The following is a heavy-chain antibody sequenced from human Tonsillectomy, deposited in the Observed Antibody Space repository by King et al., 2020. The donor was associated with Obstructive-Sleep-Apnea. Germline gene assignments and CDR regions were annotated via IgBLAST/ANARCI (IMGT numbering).Heavy chain of an antibody. Sequence: VQLVESGGGLVQPGGSLRLSCAASGFTFSSYSMNWVRQAPGKGLEWVSYISSSSSTIYYADSVKGRFTISRDNAKNSLYLQMNSLRAEDTAVYYCARPIEDGDYYYYYYGMDVWGQGTTVTVSS. CDR2: ISSSSSTI. D-gene: IGHD4-17*01. J-gene: IGHJ6*02. V-gene: IGHV3-48*04. CDR1: GFTFSSYS. CDR3: ARPIEDGDYYYYYYGMDV.